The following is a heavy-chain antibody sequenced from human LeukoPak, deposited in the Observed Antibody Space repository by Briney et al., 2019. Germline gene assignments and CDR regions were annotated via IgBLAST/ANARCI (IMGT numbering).Heavy chain of an antibody. D-gene: IGHD4-23*01. J-gene: IGHJ3*02. Sequence: VXXMPGXGLXWMGIIYPGDSDTRYSPSFQGQVTISADKSISTAYLQWSSLKASGTAMYYCARVVTYAFDIWGRGTMVTVSS. V-gene: IGHV5-51*01. CDR3: ARVVTYAFDI. CDR2: IYPGDSDT.